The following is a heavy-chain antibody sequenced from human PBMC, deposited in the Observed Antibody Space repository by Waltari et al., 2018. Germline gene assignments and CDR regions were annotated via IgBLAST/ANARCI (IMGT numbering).Heavy chain of an antibody. J-gene: IGHJ4*02. Sequence: QVQLQQWGAGLLKPSETLSLTCAVYGGSFSGYYWSWIRQPPGKGLEWIGEINHSGSTNYNPSLKRRVTISVDTSKNQFSLKLSSVTAADTAVYYCARRLWFGASYFDYWGQGTLVTVSS. CDR1: GGSFSGYY. V-gene: IGHV4-34*01. CDR3: ARRLWFGASYFDY. CDR2: INHSGST. D-gene: IGHD3-10*01.